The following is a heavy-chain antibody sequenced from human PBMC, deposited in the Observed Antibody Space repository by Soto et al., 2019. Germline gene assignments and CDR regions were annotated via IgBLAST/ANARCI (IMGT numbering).Heavy chain of an antibody. V-gene: IGHV1-18*01. CDR2: ISAYNANT. CDR1: GYTFTTYG. D-gene: IGHD7-27*01. J-gene: IGHJ4*02. CDR3: ARDAGDSTRVFDY. Sequence: QVQLVQSGAEVKKPGASVKVSCKASGYTFTTYGIIWVRQAPGQGLEWMGWISAYNANTKYAQKFQGRVTMTTDTSRTTAYRELRSLRSDDTAVYYCARDAGDSTRVFDYWGQGTLVTVSS.